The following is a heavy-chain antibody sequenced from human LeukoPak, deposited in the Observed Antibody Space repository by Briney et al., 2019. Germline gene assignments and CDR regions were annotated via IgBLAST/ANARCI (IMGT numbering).Heavy chain of an antibody. D-gene: IGHD3-3*01. CDR1: GFTFSNYW. J-gene: IGHJ4*02. V-gene: IGHV3-74*01. Sequence: GRSLRLSCAASGFTFSNYWMHWVRQGPGKGLVWVSRIRSDGTSTSYADSVKGRFTISRDNAKNSLYLQMNSLRAEDTAVYYCARVMGIYDFWSGFDYWGQGTLVTVSS. CDR3: ARVMGIYDFWSGFDY. CDR2: IRSDGTST.